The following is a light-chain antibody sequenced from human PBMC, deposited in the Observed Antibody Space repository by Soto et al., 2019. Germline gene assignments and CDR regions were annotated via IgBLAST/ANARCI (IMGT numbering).Light chain of an antibody. V-gene: IGKV1-39*01. CDR2: GTS. CDR3: QQSYSTPWT. Sequence: DIQMTQSPSSLSGSAGDRVTITCRASQSISGYLNWYQQKPGKAPKVLMYGTSILQTGVSSRFSGSGSGTDFTLTINSLQPEDFATYYCQQSYSTPWTVGQGTKVEIK. CDR1: QSISGY. J-gene: IGKJ1*01.